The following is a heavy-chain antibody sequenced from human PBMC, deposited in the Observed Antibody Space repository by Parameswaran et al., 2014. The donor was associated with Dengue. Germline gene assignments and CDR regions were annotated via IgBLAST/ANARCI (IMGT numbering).Heavy chain of an antibody. CDR2: ISSSGSTI. J-gene: IGHJ4*02. D-gene: IGHD7-27*01. V-gene: IGHV3-11*04. CDR3: ARELGYYFDY. Sequence: WIRQPPGKGLEWVSYISSSGSTIYYADSVKGRFTISRDNAKNSLYLQMNSLRAEDTAVYYCARELGYYFDYWGQGTLVTVSS.